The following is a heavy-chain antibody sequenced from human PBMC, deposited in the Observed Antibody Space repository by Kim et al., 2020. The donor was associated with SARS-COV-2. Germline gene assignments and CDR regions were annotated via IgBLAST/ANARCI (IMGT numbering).Heavy chain of an antibody. CDR3: ARGIDR. V-gene: IGHV1-2*02. Sequence: NFNSGDENYAQNFQGRVTMAGDTSISTAYMELSRLGSDDTAVYYCARGIDRWGQGTLVTVTS. D-gene: IGHD3-3*02. CDR2: NFNSGDE. J-gene: IGHJ5*02.